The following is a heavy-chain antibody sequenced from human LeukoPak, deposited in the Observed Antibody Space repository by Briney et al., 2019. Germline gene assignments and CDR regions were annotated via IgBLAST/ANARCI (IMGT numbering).Heavy chain of an antibody. CDR2: INPNSGGT. Sequence: ASAKVSCKASGYTFTGYYMHWVRPAPGQGLEWMGWINPNSGGTNYAQKFQGRVTMTRDTSISTAYMELSRLRSDDTAVYYCARGLGYCSGGSCSWGQGTLVTVSS. CDR3: ARGLGYCSGGSCS. V-gene: IGHV1-2*02. J-gene: IGHJ4*02. CDR1: GYTFTGYY. D-gene: IGHD2-15*01.